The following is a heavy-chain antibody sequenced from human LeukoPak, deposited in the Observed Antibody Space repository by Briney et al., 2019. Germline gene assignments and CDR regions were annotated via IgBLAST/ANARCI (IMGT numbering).Heavy chain of an antibody. CDR3: ARVVVSIAAAGTLDY. CDR2: IYYSGST. Sequence: SETLSLTCTVSGGSISSYYWSWIRQPPGKGLEWIGYIYYSGSTYYNPSLKSRVTISVDTSKNQFSLKLSSVTAADTAVYYCARVVVSIAAAGTLDYWGQGTLVTVSS. CDR1: GGSISSYY. D-gene: IGHD6-13*01. V-gene: IGHV4-30-4*01. J-gene: IGHJ4*02.